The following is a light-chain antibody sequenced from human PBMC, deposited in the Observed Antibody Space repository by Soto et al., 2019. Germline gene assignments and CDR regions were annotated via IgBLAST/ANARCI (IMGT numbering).Light chain of an antibody. CDR1: QSVSTF. V-gene: IGKV3-11*01. J-gene: IGKJ4*01. CDR3: QQRENWPLT. Sequence: EIVLTQSPTTLSLSPGERATLSCRASQSVSTFLAWYQQKPGQAPRLVIYDASSRATGIPARFSGSGSGTDFTLTISSLEPADFAVYYCQQRENWPLTFGGGTKVEIK. CDR2: DAS.